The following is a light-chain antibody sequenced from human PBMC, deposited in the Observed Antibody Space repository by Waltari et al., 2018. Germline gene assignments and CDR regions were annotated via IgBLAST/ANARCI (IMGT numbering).Light chain of an antibody. CDR1: SSNIGNNY. Sequence: QSVLTQPPSAYGTPGQRVTISCSGSSSNIGNNYVYWYQHLPGAAPKLLIFKNNQRPAGVPDRFSDSKSGTSASLAISGLRSEDEADYYCAAWDDSLSSLVFGGGTKLSVL. CDR3: AAWDDSLSSLV. J-gene: IGLJ3*02. V-gene: IGLV1-47*01. CDR2: KNN.